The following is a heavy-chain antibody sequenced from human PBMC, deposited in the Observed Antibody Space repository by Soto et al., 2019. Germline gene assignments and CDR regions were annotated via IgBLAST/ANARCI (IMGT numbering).Heavy chain of an antibody. D-gene: IGHD2-21*02. Sequence: SETLSLTCAVSVYSISSGYYWGWIRQPPVKGLELIGSIYHSGSTYYNPSLKSRVTISVDTSKNQFSLKLSSVTAADTAVYYCARANCGGDCYSPDAFDVWGQGAMVTVSS. J-gene: IGHJ3*01. CDR1: VYSISSGYY. CDR2: IYHSGST. V-gene: IGHV4-38-2*01. CDR3: ARANCGGDCYSPDAFDV.